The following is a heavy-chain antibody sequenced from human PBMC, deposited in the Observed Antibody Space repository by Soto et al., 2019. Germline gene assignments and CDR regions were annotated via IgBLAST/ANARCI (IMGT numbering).Heavy chain of an antibody. J-gene: IGHJ5*02. CDR2: INPNSGGT. CDR3: ARDSTGRGNWFDP. Sequence: QVQLVQSGAEVKKPGASVKVSCKASGYTFTGYYMHWVRQTPGQGLEWMGWINPNSGGTNYAQKFQGRVTMTRDTSISTAYMELSRLRSDDTAVYYYARDSTGRGNWFDPWGQGTLVTVSS. CDR1: GYTFTGYY. V-gene: IGHV1-2*02. D-gene: IGHD2-2*01.